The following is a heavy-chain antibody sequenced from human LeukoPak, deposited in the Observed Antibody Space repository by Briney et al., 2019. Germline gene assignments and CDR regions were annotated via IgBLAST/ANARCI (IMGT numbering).Heavy chain of an antibody. J-gene: IGHJ4*02. CDR2: ISTYNGNT. V-gene: IGHV1-18*04. CDR1: GYTFTSYG. Sequence: ASVKVSCKASGYTFTSYGISWVRQAPRQGLEWMGWISTYNGNTNYAQKLQGRVTMTTDTSTSTAYMELRSLRSDDTAVYYCARDRFGYCSGGSCLLFDYWGQGTLVTVSS. CDR3: ARDRFGYCSGGSCLLFDY. D-gene: IGHD2-15*01.